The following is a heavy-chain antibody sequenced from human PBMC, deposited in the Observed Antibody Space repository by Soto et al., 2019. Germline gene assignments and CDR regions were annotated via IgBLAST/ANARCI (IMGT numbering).Heavy chain of an antibody. D-gene: IGHD3-10*01. J-gene: IGHJ3*02. CDR3: ARVTMVRGVIISTFDI. CDR2: IYYSGST. V-gene: IGHV4-59*01. CDR1: RSSNSSYY. Sequence: SVTLSLTCSFCRSSNSSYYWSWIPQPSGKGLEWIWYIYYSGSTNYNPSLKSRVTISVDTSKNQFSLKLSSVAAADTAVYYCARVTMVRGVIISTFDIWGQGTMVT.